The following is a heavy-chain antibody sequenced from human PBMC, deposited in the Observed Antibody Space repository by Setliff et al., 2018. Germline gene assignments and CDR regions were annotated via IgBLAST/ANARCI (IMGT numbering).Heavy chain of an antibody. J-gene: IGHJ4*02. V-gene: IGHV3-21*01. D-gene: IGHD1-7*01. CDR3: ARGSLSGTTYPSDY. CDR2: ISSNSNYI. CDR1: GFNLHVYT. Sequence: GESLKISCVASGFNLHVYTMEWVRQAPGKGLDWVSSISSNSNYICTADSLKGRLTVSRDNAKNSLYLQLDSLTADDTAVYYCARGSLSGTTYPSDYWGQGTLVTVSS.